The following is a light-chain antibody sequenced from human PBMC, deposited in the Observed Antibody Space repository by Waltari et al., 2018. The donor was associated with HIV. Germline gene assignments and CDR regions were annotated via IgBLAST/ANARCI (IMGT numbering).Light chain of an antibody. CDR2: KIS. CDR3: MQAKEFPFT. V-gene: IGKV2-24*01. CDR1: ERFEHTDGNTY. J-gene: IGKJ2*01. Sequence: DIEMTQTPLSSPVTLGQTASISCRSSERFEHTDGNTYLSWLYQRPGQPPRLLIYKISNRLSGVADRFIGTGAGTNFTLRISRVTSEDVGIYYCMQAKEFPFTFGEGTRLEI.